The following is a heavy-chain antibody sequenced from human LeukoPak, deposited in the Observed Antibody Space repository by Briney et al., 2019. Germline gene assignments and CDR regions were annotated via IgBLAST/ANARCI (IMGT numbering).Heavy chain of an antibody. CDR2: IGGSSRSM. CDR1: GFTFSSHS. CDR3: ARETEEAFDI. D-gene: IGHD1-14*01. J-gene: IGHJ3*02. Sequence: GGSLRLSCVGSGFTFSSHSMNWVRQAPGKGLEWVSCIGGSSRSMHYADSVKGRSTISRDNAKNSLYLQMDSLSAEDAAVYYCARETEEAFDIWGQGTMVTVSS. V-gene: IGHV3-21*01.